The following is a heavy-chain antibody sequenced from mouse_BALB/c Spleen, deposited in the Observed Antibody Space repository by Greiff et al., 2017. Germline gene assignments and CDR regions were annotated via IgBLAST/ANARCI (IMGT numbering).Heavy chain of an antibody. J-gene: IGHJ4*01. D-gene: IGHD2-2*01. CDR1: GFTFSSFG. CDR3: ARSGYDGVYAMDY. Sequence: EVQLVESGGGLVQPGGSRKLSCAASGFTFSSFGMHWVRQAPEKGLEWVAYISSGSSTIYYADTVKGRFTISRDNPKNTLFLQMTSLRSEDTAMYYCARSGYDGVYAMDYWGQGTSVTVSS. V-gene: IGHV5-17*02. CDR2: ISSGSSTI.